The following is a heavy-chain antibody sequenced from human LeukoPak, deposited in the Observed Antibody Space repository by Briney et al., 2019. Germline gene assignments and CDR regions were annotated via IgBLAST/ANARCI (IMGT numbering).Heavy chain of an antibody. V-gene: IGHV3-64D*06. CDR2: ISSEGKTT. Sequence: GGSLRLSCSASGFIFSPYAMHWVRQAPGKGLEYVSSISSEGKTTYYADSVKGRFTISRDNSKNTLYLQMSSLRPEDTAVYYCVKDRWVDHWGQGTLVTISS. CDR1: GFIFSPYA. CDR3: VKDRWVDH. D-gene: IGHD6-13*01. J-gene: IGHJ4*02.